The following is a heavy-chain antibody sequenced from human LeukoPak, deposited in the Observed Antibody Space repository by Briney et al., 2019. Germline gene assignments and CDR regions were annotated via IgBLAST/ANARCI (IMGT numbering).Heavy chain of an antibody. CDR2: ISYGGRT. CDR3: ARGFPQYNGYDQH. Sequence: SETLSLTCTVSGASISSTTYYWGWIRQPPGKGLEWIGSISYGGRTYYKPSLKGRVAISADTSKNQFSLKLNSVTAADTAVYYCARGFPQYNGYDQHWGQGALVTVSS. D-gene: IGHD5-12*01. J-gene: IGHJ1*01. CDR1: GASISSTTYY. V-gene: IGHV4-39*07.